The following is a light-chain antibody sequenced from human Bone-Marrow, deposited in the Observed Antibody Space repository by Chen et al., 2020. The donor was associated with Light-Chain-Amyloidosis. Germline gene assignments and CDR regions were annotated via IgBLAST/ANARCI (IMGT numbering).Light chain of an antibody. CDR1: TSAVGTYNL. J-gene: IGLJ2*01. V-gene: IGLV2-23*01. CDR2: EDT. CDR3: CSYAGSNTYV. Sequence: QSALTQPASVSGSPGQPITLSSTGTTSAVGTYNLASWYQQHPGKAPKLIIFEDTQRPPGVSTRFSASKSVNTASLRIFRLQAEDEADYYCCSYAGSNTYVFGGGTKLTVL.